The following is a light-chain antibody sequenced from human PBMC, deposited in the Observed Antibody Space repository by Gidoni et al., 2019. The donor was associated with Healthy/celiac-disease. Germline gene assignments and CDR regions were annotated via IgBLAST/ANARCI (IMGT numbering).Light chain of an antibody. CDR1: SSNIGSNP. Sequence: QSVLTQPPSASGTPGQRVTISCSGSSSNIGSNPVNWYQQLPGTAPKLLIYSNNQRPSRVPDRFSGSKSGTSASLAISGLQSEDEADYYCAAWDDSLNGLVFGGGTKLTVL. CDR3: AAWDDSLNGLV. CDR2: SNN. J-gene: IGLJ3*02. V-gene: IGLV1-44*01.